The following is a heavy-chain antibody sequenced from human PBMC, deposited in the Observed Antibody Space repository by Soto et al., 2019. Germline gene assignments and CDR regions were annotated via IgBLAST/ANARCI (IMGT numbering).Heavy chain of an antibody. CDR1: GFAFSSYW. J-gene: IGHJ6*02. CDR3: ARDGIDYYDSSGQTYYYYYGMDV. V-gene: IGHV3-74*01. D-gene: IGHD3-22*01. CDR2: INSDGSST. Sequence: SXRLSCASSGFAFSSYWMHWVRQAPVNGLVWVSRINSDGSSTSYADSVKGRFTISRDNAKNTLYLQMNSLRAEDTAVYYCARDGIDYYDSSGQTYYYYYGMDVWGQGTTVTVSS.